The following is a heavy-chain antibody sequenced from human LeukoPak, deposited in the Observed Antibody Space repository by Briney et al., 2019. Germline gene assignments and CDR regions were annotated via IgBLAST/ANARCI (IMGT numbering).Heavy chain of an antibody. CDR1: VYTFTSYD. Sequence: ASVKVSCKASVYTFTSYDINWVRQATGQGLEWMGWMNPNSGNTGYAQKFQGRVTMTRNTSISTAYMELSSLRSEDTAVYYCARIKRGYSYGNFDYWGQGTLVTVSS. V-gene: IGHV1-8*01. D-gene: IGHD5-18*01. CDR2: MNPNSGNT. J-gene: IGHJ4*02. CDR3: ARIKRGYSYGNFDY.